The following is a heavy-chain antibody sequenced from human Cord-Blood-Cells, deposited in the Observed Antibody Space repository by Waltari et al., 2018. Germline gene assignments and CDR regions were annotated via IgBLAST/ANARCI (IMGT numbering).Heavy chain of an antibody. J-gene: IGHJ6*03. Sequence: QVQLVESGGGVVQPGRSLRPSCAASGFTFSSYATPWFRLATGKGLEWVAVISYDGSNKYYADSVKGRFTISRDNSKNTLYLQMNSLRAEDTAVYYCARGGGSYYYYYYYMDVWGKGTTVTVSS. CDR1: GFTFSSYA. D-gene: IGHD1-26*01. CDR3: ARGGGSYYYYYYYMDV. V-gene: IGHV3-30-3*01. CDR2: ISYDGSNK.